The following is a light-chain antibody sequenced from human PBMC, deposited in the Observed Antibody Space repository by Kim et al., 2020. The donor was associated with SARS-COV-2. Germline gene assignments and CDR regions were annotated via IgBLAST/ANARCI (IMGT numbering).Light chain of an antibody. CDR1: SRRSYY. J-gene: IGLJ3*02. CDR2: GKN. CDR3: NSRDSSGNHWV. Sequence: LGQTVRITCQGDSRRSYYASWNQQKQGQAPVLVIYGKNNRPSGIPDRFSGSSSGNTASLTNTGAQAEDEADYYCNSRDSSGNHWVFGGGTQLTVL. V-gene: IGLV3-19*01.